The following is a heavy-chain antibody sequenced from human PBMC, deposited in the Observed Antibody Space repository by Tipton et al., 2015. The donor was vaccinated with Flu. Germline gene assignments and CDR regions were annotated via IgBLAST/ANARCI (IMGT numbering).Heavy chain of an antibody. D-gene: IGHD2-2*01. J-gene: IGHJ3*02. V-gene: IGHV1-2*02. CDR3: ARALRAIVVVPAAPSGAFDI. Sequence: QLVQSGAEVKRPGASVKVSCKASGYTFTGYYMHWVRQAPGQGLEWMGWINPNSGGTNYAQKFQGRVTMTRDTSISTAYMELSRLRSDDTAVYYCARALRAIVVVPAAPSGAFDIWGQGTMVTVSS. CDR1: GYTFTGYY. CDR2: INPNSGGT.